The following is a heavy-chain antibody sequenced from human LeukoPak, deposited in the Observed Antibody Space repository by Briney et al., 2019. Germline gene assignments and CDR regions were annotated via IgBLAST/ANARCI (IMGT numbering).Heavy chain of an antibody. J-gene: IGHJ4*02. Sequence: PSETLSLTCTVSGYSISSGYYWGWIRQPPGKGLEWIGSIYHSGSTYYNPSLKSRVTISVDKSKNQFSLKLSSVTAADTAVYYCARDGPLSVAAAGILYFDYWGQGTLVTVSS. CDR3: ARDGPLSVAAAGILYFDY. V-gene: IGHV4-38-2*02. CDR1: GYSISSGYY. CDR2: IYHSGST. D-gene: IGHD6-13*01.